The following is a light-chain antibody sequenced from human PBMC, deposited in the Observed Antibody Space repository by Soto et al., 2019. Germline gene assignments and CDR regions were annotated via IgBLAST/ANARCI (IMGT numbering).Light chain of an antibody. V-gene: IGKV3-20*01. CDR1: QCVVSSY. J-gene: IGKJ1*01. CDR3: QQYGSSPT. Sequence: EIVLTQSPGTLSLSAGEGGNVSCRAGQCVVSSYVAWYQQKAVQAAGLLIYGASSRATGIPDRFSGSGSGIDFTLTISRLEPEDFAVYYCQQYGSSPTFGQGTKVDIK. CDR2: GAS.